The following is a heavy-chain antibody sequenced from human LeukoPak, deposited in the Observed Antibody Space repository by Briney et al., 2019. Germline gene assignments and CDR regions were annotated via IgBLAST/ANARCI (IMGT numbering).Heavy chain of an antibody. V-gene: IGHV3-74*01. CDR1: GFTFSTYW. J-gene: IGHJ4*02. D-gene: IGHD3-10*02. Sequence: TGGSLRLSCAASGFTFSTYWMHWVRQAPGKGLVWVSRIYTDGSTTGYADSVKGRFTISRDNAKNTLYLQMSSLRAEDTAVYYCARGTMIGEYWGQGTLVTVSS. CDR3: ARGTMIGEY. CDR2: IYTDGSTT.